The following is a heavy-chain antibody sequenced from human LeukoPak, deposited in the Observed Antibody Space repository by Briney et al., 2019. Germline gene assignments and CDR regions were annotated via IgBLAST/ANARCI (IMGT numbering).Heavy chain of an antibody. J-gene: IGHJ4*02. CDR3: AREPRDSSGYSGEIDY. Sequence: GASVKVSCKPSGYTFTDYYIHWVRQAPGQGLEWMGIINPSGGSTSYAQKFQGRVTMTRDMSTTTVYMELSSLRFEDTAVYYCAREPRDSSGYSGEIDYWGQGTLVTVSS. CDR2: INPSGGST. V-gene: IGHV1-46*01. CDR1: GYTFTDYY. D-gene: IGHD3-22*01.